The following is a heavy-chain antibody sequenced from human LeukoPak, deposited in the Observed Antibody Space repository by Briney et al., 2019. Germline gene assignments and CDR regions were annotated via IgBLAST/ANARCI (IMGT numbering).Heavy chain of an antibody. CDR1: GGSLSGYY. Sequence: SETLSLTCDVYGGSLSGYYWSWIRQSPGKGLEFIGETNPGGNTNYNPSLKSRVSISLDTSKNQFSLNLTSVTAADTAVYYCARSSGVVVVPAAMPRLDVWGKGTTVTVSS. CDR3: ARSSGVVVVPAAMPRLDV. D-gene: IGHD2-2*01. CDR2: TNPGGNT. V-gene: IGHV4-34*01. J-gene: IGHJ6*04.